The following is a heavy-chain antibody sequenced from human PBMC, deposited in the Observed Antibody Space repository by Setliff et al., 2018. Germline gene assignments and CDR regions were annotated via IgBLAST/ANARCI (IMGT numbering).Heavy chain of an antibody. J-gene: IGHJ2*01. Sequence: GASVKVSCKASGYTFSNYGITWVRQAPGQGLEWMGWISAYSGGTNYAQKFQGRVSMTRDTSISTAFLELNGLRSDDTAVYYCTKDLKKWLQFGWYFDLWGRGTLVTVSS. CDR3: TKDLKKWLQFGWYFDL. CDR1: GYTFSNYG. CDR2: ISAYSGGT. D-gene: IGHD5-12*01. V-gene: IGHV1-2*02.